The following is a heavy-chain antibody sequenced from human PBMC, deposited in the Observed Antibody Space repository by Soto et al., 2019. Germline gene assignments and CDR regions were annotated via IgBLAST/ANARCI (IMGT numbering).Heavy chain of an antibody. CDR1: GFTFSSYA. Sequence: GGSLRLSCAASGFTFSSYAMSWVRQAPGKGLEWVSAISGSGGSTYYADSVKGRFTISRDNSKNQFSLKLSSVTAADTAVYYCARLRWEVDYYYGMDVWGQGTTVTVSS. CDR3: ARLRWEVDYYYGMDV. J-gene: IGHJ6*02. D-gene: IGHD4-17*01. CDR2: ISGSGGST. V-gene: IGHV3-23*01.